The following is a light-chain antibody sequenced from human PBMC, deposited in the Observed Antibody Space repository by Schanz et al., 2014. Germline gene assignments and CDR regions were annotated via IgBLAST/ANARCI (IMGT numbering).Light chain of an antibody. V-gene: IGKV3-20*01. CDR1: QSVSSY. Sequence: EIVLTQSPATLSLSPGERATLSCRASQSVSSYLAWYQQKPGQAPRLLIYGASTRATGIPARFSGSGSGTDFTLTISRLEPEDFAVYYCHQYGISPFTFGPGTKVDIK. J-gene: IGKJ3*01. CDR2: GAS. CDR3: HQYGISPFT.